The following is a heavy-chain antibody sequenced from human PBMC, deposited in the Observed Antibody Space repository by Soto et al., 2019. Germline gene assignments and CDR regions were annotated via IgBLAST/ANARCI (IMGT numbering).Heavy chain of an antibody. Sequence: ETLSLTCTVSGGSISSYYWSWIRQPPGKGLEWIGYIYYSGSTNYNPSIKSRVTISVDTSKNQFSLKLSSVTAADTAVYYCARRYGSSFDYWGQGTLVTVSS. CDR1: GGSISSYY. D-gene: IGHD6-13*01. CDR3: ARRYGSSFDY. V-gene: IGHV4-59*08. CDR2: IYYSGST. J-gene: IGHJ4*02.